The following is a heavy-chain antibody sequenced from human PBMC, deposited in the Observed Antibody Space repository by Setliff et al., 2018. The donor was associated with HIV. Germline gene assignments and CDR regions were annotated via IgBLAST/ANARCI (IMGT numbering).Heavy chain of an antibody. CDR3: ASRGIVVVTMSMPDEFFVH. J-gene: IGHJ1*01. Sequence: PSETLSLTCAVSGYSISSGHYWGWIRQAPGKGLEWIGSIYYSGTTYYNPSLRGRVTISVDRSRNQFSLTLNSVTAADTATYYCASRGIVVVTMSMPDEFFVHWGHGTLVTVSS. V-gene: IGHV4-38-2*01. D-gene: IGHD2-21*02. CDR2: IYYSGTT. CDR1: GYSISSGHY.